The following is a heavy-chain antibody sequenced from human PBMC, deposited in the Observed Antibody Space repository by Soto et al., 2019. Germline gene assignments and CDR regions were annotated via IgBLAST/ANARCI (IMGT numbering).Heavy chain of an antibody. V-gene: IGHV4-38-2*01. Sequence: SETLSLTCAVSGYSISSCYYWGWIRQPPGKGLEWIGSIYHSGSTYYNPSLKSRVTISVDTSKNQFSLKLSSVTAADTAVYYCARNQECSGNRCYSYYYYGMDVWGQGTTVTVSS. D-gene: IGHD2-15*01. J-gene: IGHJ6*02. CDR3: ARNQECSGNRCYSYYYYGMDV. CDR2: IYHSGST. CDR1: GYSISSCYY.